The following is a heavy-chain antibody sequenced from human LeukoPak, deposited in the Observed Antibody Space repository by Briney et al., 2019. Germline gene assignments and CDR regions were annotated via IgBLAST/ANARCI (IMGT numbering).Heavy chain of an antibody. V-gene: IGHV1-69*05. J-gene: IGHJ4*02. Sequence: GASVRVSCKASGGTFSSYAISWVRQAPGQGLEWMGGIIPIFGTANYAQKFQGRVTITTDESTSTAYMELSSLRSEDTAVYYCAKHHCSSTSCYRVFDFWGQGTLVTVSS. D-gene: IGHD2-2*02. CDR2: IIPIFGTA. CDR1: GGTFSSYA. CDR3: AKHHCSSTSCYRVFDF.